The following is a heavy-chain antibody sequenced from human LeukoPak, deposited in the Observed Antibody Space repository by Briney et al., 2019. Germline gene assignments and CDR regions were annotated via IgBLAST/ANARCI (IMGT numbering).Heavy chain of an antibody. CDR2: IWYDGSNK. D-gene: IGHD3-9*01. CDR3: AREYYDILTGRKQYYFDY. CDR1: GFTFSRYG. V-gene: IGHV3-33*01. J-gene: IGHJ4*02. Sequence: AGRSLRLPCAASGFTFSRYGMHWARRAPGKGLEGVAVIWYDGSNKYYADSVKGRFTISRDNSKNTLYLKMNSLRAEDTAVYYCAREYYDILTGRKQYYFDYWGQGTLVTVSS.